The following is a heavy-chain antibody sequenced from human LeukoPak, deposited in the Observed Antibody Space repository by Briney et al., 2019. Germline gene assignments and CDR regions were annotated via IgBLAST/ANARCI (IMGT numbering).Heavy chain of an antibody. D-gene: IGHD3-10*01. J-gene: IGHJ5*02. CDR2: IRYDGSNK. CDR3: AKDYSKTSYYGTGTYYRPNWFDP. V-gene: IGHV3-30*02. CDR1: GFTFSSYG. Sequence: PGGSLRLSCAVSGFTFSSYGMHWVRQAPGKGLEWVAFIRYDGSNKYYADSVKGRFTISRDNSKNTLYLQMNSLRDEDTAVYYCAKDYSKTSYYGTGTYYRPNWFDPWGQGTLVTVSS.